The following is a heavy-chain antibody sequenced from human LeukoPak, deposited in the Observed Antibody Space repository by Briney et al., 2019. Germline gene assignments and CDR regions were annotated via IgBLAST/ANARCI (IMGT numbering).Heavy chain of an antibody. D-gene: IGHD1-20*01. CDR2: ISYDGSNK. V-gene: IGHV3-30*03. CDR1: GFTFSNYG. J-gene: IGHJ6*02. CDR3: ARVGLTGRYYYYYGMDV. Sequence: GGSLRLSCAASGFTFSNYGMHWVRQAPGKGLEWVAVISYDGSNKYYADSVKGRFTISRDNSKNTLYLQMNSLRAEDTAVYYCARVGLTGRYYYYYGMDVWGQGTTVTVSS.